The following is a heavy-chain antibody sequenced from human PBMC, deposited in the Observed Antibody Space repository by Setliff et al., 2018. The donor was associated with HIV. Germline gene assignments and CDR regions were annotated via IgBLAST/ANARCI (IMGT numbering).Heavy chain of an antibody. J-gene: IGHJ4*02. CDR3: TKGHYTTSG. CDR1: GFSFSSYS. V-gene: IGHV3-7*01. D-gene: IGHD3-10*01. CDR2: IKEDGSVK. Sequence: GGSLRLSCAASGFSFSSYSMNWVRQAPGKGLEWVAMIKEDGSVKNYLDSVRGRFTISKDNAKNSLYLQMNSLRAEDTAVYYCTKGHYTTSGWGQGTVVTV.